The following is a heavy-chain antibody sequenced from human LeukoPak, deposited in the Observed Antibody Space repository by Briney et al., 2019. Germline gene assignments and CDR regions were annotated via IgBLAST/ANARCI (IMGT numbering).Heavy chain of an antibody. CDR1: GGSISSYY. CDR3: ARQYYYDTGDYFDY. J-gene: IGHJ4*02. Sequence: SETLSLTCTVSGGSISSYYWSWIRQPAGKGLEWIGRIYTSGSTNYNPSLKSRVTMSVDTSKNQFSLKLSSVNAADTAVYYFARQYYYDTGDYFDYWGQGTLVTVSS. V-gene: IGHV4-4*07. D-gene: IGHD3-22*01. CDR2: IYTSGST.